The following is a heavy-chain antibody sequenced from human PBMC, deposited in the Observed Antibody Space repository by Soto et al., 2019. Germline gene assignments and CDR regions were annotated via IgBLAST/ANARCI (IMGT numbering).Heavy chain of an antibody. D-gene: IGHD5-12*01. V-gene: IGHV4-30-4*01. CDR1: GASVSSAEHY. CDR2: TYYSGGS. CDR3: ARLSGYDPAGAADK. J-gene: IGHJ4*02. Sequence: QVQLQESGPGLVKASQTLSLTCTLSGASVSSAEHYWSWIRQPPGKGLEWIGYTYYSGGSYYTASLPRRVSISVDTSQNQCSLKLTSVTAADTAVYYCARLSGYDPAGAADKWGPGILVSVSS.